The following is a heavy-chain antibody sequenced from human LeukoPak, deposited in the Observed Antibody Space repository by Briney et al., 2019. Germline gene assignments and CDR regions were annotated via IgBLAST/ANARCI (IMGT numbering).Heavy chain of an antibody. D-gene: IGHD6-19*01. J-gene: IGHJ4*02. CDR2: INHSGST. V-gene: IGHV4-34*01. CDR3: ARDNPRTTGYSSGSTFDF. CDR1: GGSFSGYY. Sequence: SETLSLTCAVYGGSFSGYYWSWIRQPPGKGLEWIGEINHSGSTNYNPSLKSRATINLRSVTAADTAVYFCARDNPRTTGYSSGSTFDFWGQGILVTVSS.